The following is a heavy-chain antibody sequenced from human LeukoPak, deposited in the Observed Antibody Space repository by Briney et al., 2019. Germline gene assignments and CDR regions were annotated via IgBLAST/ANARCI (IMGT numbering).Heavy chain of an antibody. J-gene: IGHJ3*02. CDR3: ARGQRGYSYGKNAFDI. Sequence: ASVKVSCKASGYTFTSYGISWVRQAPGQGLEWMGWISAYNGNTNYAQKLQGRVTMTTDTSTSTAYMELRSLRSDDTAVYYCARGQRGYSYGKNAFDIWGQGTMVTVSS. V-gene: IGHV1-18*01. CDR1: GYTFTSYG. CDR2: ISAYNGNT. D-gene: IGHD5-18*01.